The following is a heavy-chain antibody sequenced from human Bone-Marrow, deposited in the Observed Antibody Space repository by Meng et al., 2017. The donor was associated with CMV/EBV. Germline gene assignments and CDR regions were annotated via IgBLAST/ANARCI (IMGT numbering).Heavy chain of an antibody. CDR1: GFTFSSYA. V-gene: IGHV3-30*04. D-gene: IGHD6-13*01. Sequence: GGSLRLSCAASGFTFSSYAMHWVRQAPGKGLEWVAVISYDGSNKYYADSVKGRFTISRDNSKNTLYLQMNSLRAEDTAVYYCARERSSSSWWAPGYWGQGTLVTGSS. J-gene: IGHJ4*02. CDR2: ISYDGSNK. CDR3: ARERSSSSWWAPGY.